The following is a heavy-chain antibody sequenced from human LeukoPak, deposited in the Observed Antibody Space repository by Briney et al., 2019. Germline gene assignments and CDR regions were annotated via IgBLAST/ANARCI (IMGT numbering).Heavy chain of an antibody. D-gene: IGHD5-12*01. CDR1: GGSISSGDYY. V-gene: IGHV4-30-4*01. J-gene: IGHJ4*02. CDR3: ARGFYSGYDFDLIY. CDR2: IYYSGGT. Sequence: PSESLSLTCTVSGGSISSGDYYWSWIRQPPGKGLEWIGYIYYSGGTYYNPSLKSRVTISVDTSKNQFSLKLSSVTAADTAVYYCARGFYSGYDFDLIYWGQGTLVTVSS.